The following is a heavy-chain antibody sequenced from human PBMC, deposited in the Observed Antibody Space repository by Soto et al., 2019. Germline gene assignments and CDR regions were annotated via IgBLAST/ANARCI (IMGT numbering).Heavy chain of an antibody. CDR3: AKYQWNPGAFDP. CDR1: GGSLSDYY. V-gene: IGHV4-34*01. J-gene: IGHJ5*02. D-gene: IGHD6-19*01. CDR2: INHRGTA. Sequence: QVQFQQWGAGLLKPSETLSLTCAVYGGSLSDYYWNWLRQPPGKGLEWIGEINHRGTASYNPSLKSRVDISVDTALTQFSLKLRSVTAADTAIYYCAKYQWNPGAFDPWGTGTQVTVSS.